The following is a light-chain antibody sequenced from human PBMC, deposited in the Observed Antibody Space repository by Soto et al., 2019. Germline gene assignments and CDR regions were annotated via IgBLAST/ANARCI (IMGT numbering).Light chain of an antibody. CDR2: AAS. CDR3: QIYNIAPRT. V-gene: IGKV1-27*01. J-gene: IGKJ4*01. CDR1: QGISNY. Sequence: DVQMTQAPSSLSASVGDRVTITCRASQGISNYLAWYQQKPGKVPKLLIYAASILQSGVPSRYSGSGSGTDYTLTISSLQFIDVATLYCQIYNIAPRTFGGGTNVEIK.